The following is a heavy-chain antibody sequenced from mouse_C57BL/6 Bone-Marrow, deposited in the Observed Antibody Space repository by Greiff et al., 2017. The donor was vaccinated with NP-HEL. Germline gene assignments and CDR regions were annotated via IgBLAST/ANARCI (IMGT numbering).Heavy chain of an antibody. V-gene: IGHV14-4*01. CDR2: IDPENGDT. J-gene: IGHJ2*01. CDR3: TTDKGFDY. CDR1: GFNIKDDY. Sequence: EVQLQESGAELVRPGASVKLSCTASGFNIKDDYMHWVKQRPEQGLEWIGWIDPENGDTEYASKFQGKATITADTSSNTAYLQLSSLTSEDTAVYYCTTDKGFDYWGQGTTLTVSS.